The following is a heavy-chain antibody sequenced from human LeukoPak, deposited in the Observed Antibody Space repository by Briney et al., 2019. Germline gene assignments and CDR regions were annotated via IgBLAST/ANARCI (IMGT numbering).Heavy chain of an antibody. D-gene: IGHD6-19*01. CDR1: GFTFSSYA. CDR3: AKSVAVAPVFDY. J-gene: IGHJ4*02. V-gene: IGHV3-23*01. CDR2: ISGSGGTT. Sequence: AGGSLRLSCAASGFTFSSYAMSWVRQAPGKGLEWVSGISGSGGTTYYADSVKGRFTISRDNSKNTLYLQMNSLRAGGTAVYYCAKSVAVAPVFDYWGQGTLVTVSS.